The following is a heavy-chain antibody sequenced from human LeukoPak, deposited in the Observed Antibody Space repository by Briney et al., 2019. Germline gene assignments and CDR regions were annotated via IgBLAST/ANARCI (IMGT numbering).Heavy chain of an antibody. D-gene: IGHD6-19*01. J-gene: IGHJ5*02. CDR3: ARGYSSLDP. CDR1: GYPFSSYA. CDR2: ISSTGGST. V-gene: IGHV3-23*01. Sequence: PGGALRLSCAASGYPFSSYAMSWVRQAPGKGLEWVSGISSTGGSTYYADSVKGRFTISRDNSKNTLYLHMNSLTAEDTAVYYCARGYSSLDPWGQGTLVTVSS.